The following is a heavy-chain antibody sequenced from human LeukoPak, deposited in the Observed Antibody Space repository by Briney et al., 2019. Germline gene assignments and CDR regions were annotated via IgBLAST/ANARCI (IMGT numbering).Heavy chain of an antibody. V-gene: IGHV1-2*07. CDR3: ARMDLDGGDSIGFDS. J-gene: IGHJ5*01. Sequence: ASVRVSCKASGYTFTGFFMHWVRQAPGQGLEWMGWINPNICDAYYAYEFQGRVTMNRDRSINTAYMELSRLTSDDTAVYYCARMDLDGGDSIGFDSWGQGTLVTVSS. D-gene: IGHD2-21*02. CDR1: GYTFTGFF. CDR2: INPNICDA.